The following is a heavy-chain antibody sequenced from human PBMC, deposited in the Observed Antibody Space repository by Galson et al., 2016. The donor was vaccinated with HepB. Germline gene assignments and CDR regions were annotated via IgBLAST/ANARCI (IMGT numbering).Heavy chain of an antibody. CDR1: GFTFSDHY. V-gene: IGHV3-74*01. D-gene: IGHD6-13*01. CDR2: IDPDGGNT. J-gene: IGHJ5*02. CDR3: ARDWYSSPGS. Sequence: SLRLSCAASGFTFSDHYMDWVRRAPGKGLVWVSRIDPDGGNTEYADSVKGRFTISRDNAKNTLYLQMNSLRAEDTAVDYCARDWYSSPGSWGQGTLVTVSS.